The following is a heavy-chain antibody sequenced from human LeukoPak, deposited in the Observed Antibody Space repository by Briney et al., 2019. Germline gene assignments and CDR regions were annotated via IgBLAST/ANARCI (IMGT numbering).Heavy chain of an antibody. Sequence: SGTLSLTCTVSGGSIGTYYWSWIRQSPGKGLEWIGYIYVTGTRYNPYLQSRVTISVDRSRNQFFLKMSSVTAADTAMYYCARHIGGGIEDMDVWGKGTKVIVSS. V-gene: IGHV4-59*08. CDR1: GGSIGTYY. CDR3: ARHIGGGIEDMDV. J-gene: IGHJ6*03. CDR2: IYVTGT. D-gene: IGHD3-16*02.